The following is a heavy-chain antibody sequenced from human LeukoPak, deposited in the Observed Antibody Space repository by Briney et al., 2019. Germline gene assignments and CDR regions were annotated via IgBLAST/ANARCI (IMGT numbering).Heavy chain of an antibody. J-gene: IGHJ6*03. D-gene: IGHD1-26*01. V-gene: IGHV3-20*04. CDR1: GFTFDDYG. CDR3: AREGGIVGAITGTYYYYMDV. Sequence: TGGSLRLSCAASGFTFDDYGMSWVRQAPGKGLEWVSGINWNGGSTGYADSVKGRFTISRDNAKNSLYLQMNSLRAEDTALYYCAREGGIVGAITGTYYYYMDVWGKGTTVTVPS. CDR2: INWNGGST.